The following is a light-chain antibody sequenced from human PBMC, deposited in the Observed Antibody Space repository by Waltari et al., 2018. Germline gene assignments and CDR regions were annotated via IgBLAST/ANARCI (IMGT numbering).Light chain of an antibody. CDR1: SSDVGRYNL. J-gene: IGLJ1*01. Sequence: QSALTQPASVSGSPGQSITISCTGTSSDVGRYNLVSWYQQHPGKAPKLMIYEVSKRPSGISNRFSGSKSCNTASLTISGLQAEDEADYYCCSYAGSTTYVFGTGTKVTVL. CDR3: CSYAGSTTYV. CDR2: EVS. V-gene: IGLV2-23*02.